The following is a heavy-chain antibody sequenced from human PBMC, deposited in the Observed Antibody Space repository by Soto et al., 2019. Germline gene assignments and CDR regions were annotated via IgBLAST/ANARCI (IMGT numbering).Heavy chain of an antibody. J-gene: IGHJ4*02. Sequence: QVQLVQSGAEVKKPGSSVKVSCKASGGTFSSFTISWVRQAPGQGLEWMGRIIGVLGIANYGQKFQGRVTITADKSTTTAYMELSSLRYEDTAVYYCARAVGDSMGDYWGQGTLVTVSS. CDR1: GGTFSSFT. D-gene: IGHD4-17*01. CDR3: ARAVGDSMGDY. CDR2: IIGVLGIA. V-gene: IGHV1-69*02.